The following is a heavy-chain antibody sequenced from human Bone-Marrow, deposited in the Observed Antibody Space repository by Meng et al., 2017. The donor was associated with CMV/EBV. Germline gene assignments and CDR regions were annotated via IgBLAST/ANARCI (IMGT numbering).Heavy chain of an antibody. J-gene: IGHJ5*02. CDR1: GSTFSSYA. V-gene: IGHV3-23*01. Sequence: GESLKISCAASGSTFSSYAMSWVRQAPGKGLEWVSAISGSGGSTYYADSVKGRFTISRDNSKNTLYLQMNSLSAEDTSVYYCAKMYCSSTSCVGNWFDPWGQGTLVTVSS. CDR2: ISGSGGST. CDR3: AKMYCSSTSCVGNWFDP. D-gene: IGHD2-2*01.